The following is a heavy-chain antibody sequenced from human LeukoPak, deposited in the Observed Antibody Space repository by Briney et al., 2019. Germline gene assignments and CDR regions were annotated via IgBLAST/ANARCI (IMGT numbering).Heavy chain of an antibody. CDR1: GFTFSSYE. Sequence: GGSLRLACAASGFTFSSYEMNWVRQAPGKGLEWVGRIKSKTDGGTTDYAAPVKGRFTISRDDSKNTLYLQMNSLKTEDTAVYYCTTDGPSPWGLRYLDFWGQGALVTVSS. J-gene: IGHJ4*02. CDR3: TTDGPSPWGLRYLDF. V-gene: IGHV3-15*01. D-gene: IGHD7-27*01. CDR2: IKSKTDGGTT.